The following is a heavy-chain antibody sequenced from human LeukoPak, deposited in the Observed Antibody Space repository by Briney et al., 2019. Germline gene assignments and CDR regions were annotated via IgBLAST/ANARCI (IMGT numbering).Heavy chain of an antibody. CDR3: ARGAYYYGSGSPPFDY. J-gene: IGHJ4*01. CDR1: GYTFTSYG. D-gene: IGHD3-10*01. V-gene: IGHV1-18*01. Sequence: ASVKVSCKASGYTFTSYGISWVRQAPGQGLERMGWISAYNGNTNYAQKLQGRVTMTTDTSTSTAYMELRSLRSDDTAVYYCARGAYYYGSGSPPFDYWGQGTLVTVSS. CDR2: ISAYNGNT.